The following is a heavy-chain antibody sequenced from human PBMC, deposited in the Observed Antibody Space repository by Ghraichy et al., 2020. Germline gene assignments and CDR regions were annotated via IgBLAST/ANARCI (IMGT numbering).Heavy chain of an antibody. Sequence: GESLNISCAASGFTFSSYSMNWVRQAPGKGLEWVSSISSSSSYIYYADSVKGRFTISRDNAKNSLYLQMNSLRAEDTAVYYCAREDPQSDYWYFDLWGRGTLVTVSS. V-gene: IGHV3-21*01. CDR2: ISSSSSYI. J-gene: IGHJ2*01. CDR1: GFTFSSYS. CDR3: AREDPQSDYWYFDL. D-gene: IGHD3-16*01.